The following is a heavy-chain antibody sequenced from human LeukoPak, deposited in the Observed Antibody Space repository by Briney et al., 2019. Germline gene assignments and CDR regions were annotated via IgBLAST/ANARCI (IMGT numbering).Heavy chain of an antibody. Sequence: SVKVSCKASGGTFSSYAISWVRQAPGQGLDGMGGIIPIFGTANYAQKFQGRVTITTDESTSTAYMELSSLRSEDTAVYYCASRDTVTTTNYYYYYYMDVWGKGTTVTVSS. V-gene: IGHV1-69*05. CDR1: GGTFSSYA. CDR2: IIPIFGTA. J-gene: IGHJ6*03. CDR3: ASRDTVTTTNYYYYYYMDV. D-gene: IGHD4-17*01.